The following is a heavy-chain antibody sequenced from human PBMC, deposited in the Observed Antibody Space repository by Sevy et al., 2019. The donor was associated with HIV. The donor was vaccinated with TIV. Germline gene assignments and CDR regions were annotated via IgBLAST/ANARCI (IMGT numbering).Heavy chain of an antibody. J-gene: IGHJ6*02. D-gene: IGHD5-18*01. CDR2: IYHSGST. Sequence: SETLSLTCAVSGGSISSSNWWSWVRQPPGKGLEWIGEIYHSGSTRYNPSLKSRVTISVDKSKNQFSLKPSSVTAADTAVYYCAGVGETAMAGEVDYYYGMDVWGQGTTVTVSS. CDR3: AGVGETAMAGEVDYYYGMDV. V-gene: IGHV4-4*02. CDR1: GGSISSSNW.